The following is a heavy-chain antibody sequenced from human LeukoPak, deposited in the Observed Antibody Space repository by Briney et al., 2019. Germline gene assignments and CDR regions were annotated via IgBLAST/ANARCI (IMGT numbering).Heavy chain of an antibody. V-gene: IGHV4-39*07. Sequence: PSETLSFTCTVSGGSISSGSYYWSWIRPPPRKLLVWIGEINHSGSSNYNPSLKSRVTISVDTSKNQFSLKLSSVTAADTAVYYCARLYYSSSWYYSGGGYWGQGTLVTVSS. D-gene: IGHD6-13*01. CDR1: GGSISSGSYY. CDR3: ARLYYSSSWYYSGGGY. CDR2: INHSGSS. J-gene: IGHJ4*02.